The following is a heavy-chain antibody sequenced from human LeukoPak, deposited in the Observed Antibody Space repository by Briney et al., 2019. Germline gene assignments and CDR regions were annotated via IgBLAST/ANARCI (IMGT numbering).Heavy chain of an antibody. CDR2: IYYSGST. Sequence: SETLSLTCTVSGGSISSYYWSWIRQPPGKGLEWVGYIYYSGSTNYNPSLKSRVTISVDTSKNQFSLKLSSVTAADTAVYYCARWGDCSGGSCYRNFDYWGQGTLVTVSS. J-gene: IGHJ4*02. V-gene: IGHV4-59*01. CDR3: ARWGDCSGGSCYRNFDY. D-gene: IGHD2-15*01. CDR1: GGSISSYY.